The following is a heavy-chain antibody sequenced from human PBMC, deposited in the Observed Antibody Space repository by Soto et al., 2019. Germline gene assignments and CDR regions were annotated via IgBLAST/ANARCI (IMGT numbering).Heavy chain of an antibody. CDR2: INPSGGST. CDR1: GYTFTSYY. Sequence: PGASVKVSCKASGYTFTSYYMHWVRQAPGQGLEWMGIINPSGGSTIYAQKFQGRVTMTRDTSTSTVYMELSSLRSEDTAVYYCARDYYYDSSGYYNWFDPWGQGTLVTVSS. J-gene: IGHJ5*02. CDR3: ARDYYYDSSGYYNWFDP. V-gene: IGHV1-46*01. D-gene: IGHD3-22*01.